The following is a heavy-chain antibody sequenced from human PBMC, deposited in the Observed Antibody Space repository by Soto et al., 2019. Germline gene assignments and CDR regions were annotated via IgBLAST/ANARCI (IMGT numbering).Heavy chain of an antibody. CDR1: GFTFSKYG. D-gene: IGHD6-25*01. Sequence: EVQLLESGGGLVQPGGSLRLSCAASGFTFSKYGMSWVRQAPGKGLEWVSAISGSGTTTYSADSVRGRFTISRDNANNTLYVQMNSPSPEDTALSYCVKFFVETGGSSGWPWSLESWGQGTLVTVSS. V-gene: IGHV3-23*01. CDR3: VKFFVETGGSSGWPWSLES. J-gene: IGHJ5*01. CDR2: ISGSGTTT.